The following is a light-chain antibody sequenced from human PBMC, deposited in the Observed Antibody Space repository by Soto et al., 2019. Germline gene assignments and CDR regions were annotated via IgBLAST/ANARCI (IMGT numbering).Light chain of an antibody. CDR3: WSYAGSSTFVV. V-gene: IGLV2-23*01. CDR2: EGS. J-gene: IGLJ2*01. Sequence: QSALTQPASVSGSPGQSITISCTGTSSDVGSYNLVSWYQQHPGKAPKLMIYEGSKRPTGVSNRFSGSKSDNTASLTISGVQAEDEADYYCWSYAGSSTFVVFGGGTTLTVL. CDR1: SSDVGSYNL.